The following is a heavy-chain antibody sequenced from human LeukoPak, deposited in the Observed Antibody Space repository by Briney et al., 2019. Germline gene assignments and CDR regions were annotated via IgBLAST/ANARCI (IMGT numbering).Heavy chain of an antibody. J-gene: IGHJ4*02. Sequence: GGSLRLSCAASGFTFSSYGMHWVRQAPGKGLEWVAVISYDGSNKYYADSVKGRFTISRDNSKNTLYLQMNSLRAEDTAVYYCAKCHTSPYFDYWGQGTLVTVSS. V-gene: IGHV3-30*18. D-gene: IGHD2/OR15-2a*01. CDR2: ISYDGSNK. CDR1: GFTFSSYG. CDR3: AKCHTSPYFDY.